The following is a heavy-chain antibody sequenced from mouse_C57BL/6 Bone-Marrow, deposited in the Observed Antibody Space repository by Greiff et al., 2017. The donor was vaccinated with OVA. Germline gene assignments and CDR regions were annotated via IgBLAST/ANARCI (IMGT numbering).Heavy chain of an antibody. CDR1: GFSLTSYG. CDR2: IWRGGST. CDR3: AKNGIKGYFDV. D-gene: IGHD1-3*01. V-gene: IGHV2-5*01. Sequence: VKLVESGPGLVQPSQSLSITCTVSGFSLTSYGVHWVRQSPGKGLEWLGVIWRGGSTDYNAAFMSRLSITKDNSKSQVFFKMNSLQADDTAIYYCAKNGIKGYFDVWGTGTTVTVSS. J-gene: IGHJ1*03.